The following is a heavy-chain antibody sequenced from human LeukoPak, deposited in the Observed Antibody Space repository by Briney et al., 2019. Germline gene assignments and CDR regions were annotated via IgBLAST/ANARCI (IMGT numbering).Heavy chain of an antibody. CDR1: GFTFSSYG. CDR2: IRYDGSNK. V-gene: IGHV3-30*02. J-gene: IGHJ3*02. CDR3: ANSKNINWGWRAYDAFDI. Sequence: PGGSLRLSCAASGFTFSSYGMHWVRQAPGKGLEWVAFIRYDGSNKYYADSVKGRFTISRDNSKNTLYLQMNSLRAEDTAVYYCANSKNINWGWRAYDAFDIWGQGTMVTVSS. D-gene: IGHD7-27*01.